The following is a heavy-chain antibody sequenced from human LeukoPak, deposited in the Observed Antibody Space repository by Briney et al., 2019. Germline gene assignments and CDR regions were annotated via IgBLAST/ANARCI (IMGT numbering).Heavy chain of an antibody. Sequence: PSETLSLTCAVYGGSFRGYYWSWIRQPPGKGLEWIGEINHSGSTNYNPSLKSRVTISVDTSKNQFSLKLSSVTAADTAVYYCARVPRLLWFGPNRVHFDYWGQGTLVTVSS. V-gene: IGHV4-34*01. CDR1: GGSFRGYY. D-gene: IGHD3-10*01. CDR3: ARVPRLLWFGPNRVHFDY. J-gene: IGHJ4*02. CDR2: INHSGST.